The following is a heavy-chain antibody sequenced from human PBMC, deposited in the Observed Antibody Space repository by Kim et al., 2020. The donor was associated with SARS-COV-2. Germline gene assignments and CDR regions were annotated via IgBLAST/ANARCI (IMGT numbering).Heavy chain of an antibody. D-gene: IGHD5-12*01. CDR1: GFTFDDYA. CDR2: ISWNSGSI. CDR3: AKDGGDGYNLRGGYFDS. J-gene: IGHJ4*01. Sequence: GGSLRLSCAASGFTFDDYAMHWVRQAPGKGLEWVSGISWNSGSIGYADSVKGRFTISRDNAKNSLYLQMNSLRAEDTALYYCAKDGGDGYNLRGGYFDS. V-gene: IGHV3-9*01.